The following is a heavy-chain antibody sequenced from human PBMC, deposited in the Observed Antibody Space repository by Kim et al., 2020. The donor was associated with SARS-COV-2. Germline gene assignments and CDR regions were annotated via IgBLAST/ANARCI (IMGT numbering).Heavy chain of an antibody. CDR3: ASWHLGCSGGSCYSRYYGMDV. J-gene: IGHJ6*02. CDR2: ISAYNGNT. CDR1: GYTFTSYG. Sequence: ASVKVSCKASGYTFTSYGISWVRQAPGQGLEWMGWISAYNGNTNYAQKLQGRVTMTTDTSTSTAYMELRSLRSDDTAVYYCASWHLGCSGGSCYSRYYGMDVCGQGTTVTVSS. V-gene: IGHV1-18*01. D-gene: IGHD2-15*01.